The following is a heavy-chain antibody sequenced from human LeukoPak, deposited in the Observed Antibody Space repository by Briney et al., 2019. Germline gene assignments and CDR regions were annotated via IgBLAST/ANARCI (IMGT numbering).Heavy chain of an antibody. CDR1: GFIFSNYG. J-gene: IGHJ4*02. D-gene: IGHD4/OR15-4a*01. V-gene: IGHV3-30*02. CDR3: AKQLDGSKGFDF. Sequence: GGSLRLSCAASGFIFSNYGMHWVRQAPGKGLEWVAVVWYGGSNKYLADSVKGRFTISRDNSKNTLYLEMNSLRIEDTAVYYCAKQLDGSKGFDFWGQGTLVTVSS. CDR2: VWYGGSNK.